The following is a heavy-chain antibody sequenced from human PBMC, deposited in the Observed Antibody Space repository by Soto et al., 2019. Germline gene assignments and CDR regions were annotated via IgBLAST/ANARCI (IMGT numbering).Heavy chain of an antibody. Sequence: EVQLVESGGGLVQPGGSLRLSCAASGFTFSSYDMHWVRQATGKGLEWVSAIGTAGDTYYPGSVKGRFTISRENAKNSVYLQMNSLRAGDTAVYYCARGYCSSTSCSDAFDIWGQGTMVTVSS. J-gene: IGHJ3*02. CDR3: ARGYCSSTSCSDAFDI. D-gene: IGHD2-2*01. CDR2: IGTAGDT. CDR1: GFTFSSYD. V-gene: IGHV3-13*01.